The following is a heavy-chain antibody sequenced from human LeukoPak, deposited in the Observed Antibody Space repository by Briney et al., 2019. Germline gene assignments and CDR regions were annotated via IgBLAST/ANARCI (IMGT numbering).Heavy chain of an antibody. CDR3: ARDTDYDILTGYYSY. V-gene: IGHV3-30*04. J-gene: IGHJ4*02. Sequence: GRSLRLSCAASGFTFSSYAMHWVRQAPGKGLEWVAVISYDGSKKYYAESVKGRFNISRDNSKNTLYLQMNSLRAEDTAVYYCARDTDYDILTGYYSYWGQGTLVTVSS. CDR1: GFTFSSYA. D-gene: IGHD3-9*01. CDR2: ISYDGSKK.